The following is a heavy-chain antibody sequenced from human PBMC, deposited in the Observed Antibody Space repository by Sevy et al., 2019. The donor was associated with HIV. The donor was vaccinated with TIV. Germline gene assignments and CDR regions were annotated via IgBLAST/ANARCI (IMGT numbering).Heavy chain of an antibody. J-gene: IGHJ6*02. V-gene: IGHV3-48*03. CDR3: AKALLGYCSGGNCYEYSYGMDV. CDR1: GFTFSSYE. CDR2: ISSSGSTI. D-gene: IGHD2-15*01. Sequence: GGSLRLSCAASGFTFSSYEMNWVRQAPGKGLEWVSYISSSGSTIYYADSVKGRFTISRDNAKNSLYLQMNSLKPEDTAVYYCAKALLGYCSGGNCYEYSYGMDVWGQGTTVTVSS.